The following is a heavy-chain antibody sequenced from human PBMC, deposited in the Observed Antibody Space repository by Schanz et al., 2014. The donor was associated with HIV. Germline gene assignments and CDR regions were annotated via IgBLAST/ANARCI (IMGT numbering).Heavy chain of an antibody. V-gene: IGHV1-18*01. Sequence: QVQLVQSGAEVKKPGSSVKVSCKASGGTFSNYAINWVRQAPGQGLEWMGWISTYDGDTNYAQKFEGRVTMTTDTSTSTTYMELTSLGSDDTAIYYCARGARYGMDVWGQGTTVIVSS. CDR2: ISTYDGDT. J-gene: IGHJ6*02. CDR1: GGTFSNYA. CDR3: ARGARYGMDV.